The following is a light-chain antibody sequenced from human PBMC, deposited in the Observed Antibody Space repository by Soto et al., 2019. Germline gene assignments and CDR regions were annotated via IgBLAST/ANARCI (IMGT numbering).Light chain of an antibody. CDR3: QAYDYSLTASV. Sequence: QSALTQPASVSGSPGQSITISCTGTNNDVGAYPYVSWYQQHPGTAPKLIIYEVTNRPSGISDRFSGSKSGNTASLTISGLQAEDESDYYCQAYDYSLTASVFGGGTKLTVL. V-gene: IGLV2-14*01. J-gene: IGLJ3*02. CDR1: NNDVGAYPY. CDR2: EVT.